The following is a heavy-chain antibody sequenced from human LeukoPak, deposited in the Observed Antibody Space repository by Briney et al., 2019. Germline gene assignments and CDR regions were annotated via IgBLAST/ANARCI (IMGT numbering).Heavy chain of an antibody. Sequence: GASVKVSCKASGYTFTGYYMHWVRQAPGQGLEWMGRINPNSGGTNYAQKFQGRVTMTRDTSISTAYMELSRLRSDDTAVYYCARDVRTAMAIFDYWGQGTLVTVSS. CDR3: ARDVRTAMAIFDY. V-gene: IGHV1-2*06. CDR2: INPNSGGT. CDR1: GYTFTGYY. J-gene: IGHJ4*02. D-gene: IGHD5-18*01.